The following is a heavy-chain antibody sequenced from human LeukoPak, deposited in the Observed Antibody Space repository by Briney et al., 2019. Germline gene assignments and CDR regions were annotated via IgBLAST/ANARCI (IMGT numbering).Heavy chain of an antibody. Sequence: ASVKVSCKGSRYTFTSYAIHWVRQAPGQRLEWLGWINTANGITKYSQKFQDRVTITRDTSASTAYMEVSSPRSEDTALYYCARGNFYFDSSGHYPVPDYWGQGALVTVSS. V-gene: IGHV1-3*04. J-gene: IGHJ4*02. CDR2: INTANGIT. CDR3: ARGNFYFDSSGHYPVPDY. D-gene: IGHD3-22*01. CDR1: RYTFTSYA.